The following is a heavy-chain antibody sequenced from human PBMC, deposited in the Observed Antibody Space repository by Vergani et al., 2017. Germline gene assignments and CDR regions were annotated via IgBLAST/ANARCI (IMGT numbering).Heavy chain of an antibody. D-gene: IGHD7-27*01. CDR1: GDIFNNYT. V-gene: IGHV1-69*02. J-gene: IGHJ4*02. Sequence: QVHLEQSGTEVKKPGSSVKVSCKVSGDIFNNYTVTWVRQAPGQGLEWMGRIIPIIRLATSAQKFQDRVKITGDTSTNTVYMEMNNLRSEDTAVYYCTTLSPNWAHWWGQGTLVNVSS. CDR3: TTLSPNWAHW. CDR2: IIPIIRLA.